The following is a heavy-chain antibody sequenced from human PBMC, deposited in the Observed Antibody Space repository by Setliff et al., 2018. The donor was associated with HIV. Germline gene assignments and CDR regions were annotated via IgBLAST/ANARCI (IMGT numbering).Heavy chain of an antibody. D-gene: IGHD2-8*01. Sequence: PGGSLRLSCAASGFTFSTFSMSWVRQAPGKGLEWVSSITSRSADIYYGDSVRGRFTISRDNARNSLVLQMNSLRADDTAVYYCARVRPLGYCSTGACPPDYWGQGTLVTVSS. CDR3: ARVRPLGYCSTGACPPDY. J-gene: IGHJ4*02. CDR1: GFTFSTFS. CDR2: ITSRSADI. V-gene: IGHV3-21*01.